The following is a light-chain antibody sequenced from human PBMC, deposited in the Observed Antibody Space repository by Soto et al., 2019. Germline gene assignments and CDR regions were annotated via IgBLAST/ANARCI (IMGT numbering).Light chain of an antibody. CDR1: QSISDT. J-gene: IGKJ1*01. V-gene: IGKV3-15*01. CDR3: QQYNIWPWT. Sequence: EIVMTQSPATLSVSPGGRATLSCRASQSISDTLAWYQQKPGQAPRLLIHGASTRATGFPARFSGSGSGTDFTLSISSLQSEDFAVYYCQQYNIWPWTFGHGTKVEIK. CDR2: GAS.